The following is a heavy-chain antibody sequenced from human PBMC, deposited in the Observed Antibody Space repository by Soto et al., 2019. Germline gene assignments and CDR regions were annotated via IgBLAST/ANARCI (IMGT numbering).Heavy chain of an antibody. CDR2: IDPSDSQT. V-gene: IGHV5-10-1*01. CDR1: GYSFAGYW. CDR3: ARQIYDSDTGPNFQYYFDS. Sequence: PGESLKISCKGSGYSFAGYWITWVRQKPGKGLEWMGRIDPSDSQTYYSPSFRGHVTISATKSITTVFLQWSSPRASGTAMYYCARQIYDSDTGPNFQYYFDSWGQGTPVTVSS. D-gene: IGHD3-22*01. J-gene: IGHJ4*02.